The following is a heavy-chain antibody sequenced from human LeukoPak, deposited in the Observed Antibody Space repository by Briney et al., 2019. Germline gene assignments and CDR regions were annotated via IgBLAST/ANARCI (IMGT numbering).Heavy chain of an antibody. CDR1: GFTFSSYG. CDR2: IWYDGSNK. J-gene: IGHJ4*02. D-gene: IGHD3-22*01. CDR3: VTETNYYDTSGTLFDY. V-gene: IGHV3-33*08. Sequence: PGGSLRLSCAASGFTFSSYGMPWVRQAPGKGLEWVAVIWYDGSNKYYADSVKGRFTISRDNSKNTLYLQMNSLRAEDTALYYCVTETNYYDTSGTLFDYWGQGTLVTVSS.